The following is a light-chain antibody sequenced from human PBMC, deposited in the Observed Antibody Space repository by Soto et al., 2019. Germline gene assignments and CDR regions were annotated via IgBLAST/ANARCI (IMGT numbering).Light chain of an antibody. J-gene: IGLJ1*01. CDR3: QSYDTSLSGSGV. V-gene: IGLV1-40*01. CDR1: SSNIGAGYD. Sequence: QSVLTQPPSVSGAPGQSVTISCTGSSSNIGAGYDVHWYQQRPGAAPRLLIFANTDRPSGAPDRFSASKSYTSASLTIAGLQAEDEADYYCQSYDTSLSGSGVFGTGTKVTVL. CDR2: ANT.